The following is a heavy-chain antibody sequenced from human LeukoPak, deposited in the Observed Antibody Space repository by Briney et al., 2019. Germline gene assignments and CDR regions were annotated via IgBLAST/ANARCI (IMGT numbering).Heavy chain of an antibody. J-gene: IGHJ4*02. D-gene: IGHD5-18*01. V-gene: IGHV4-39*01. CDR3: ARRSVMIGYSYTN. Sequence: SETLSLTCTVSGDSMSSSSYYWGWIRQPPGKGLEWIGSIYYSGSTYYNPYLKSRVTISIDTSKNRFSLRLSSVTAADTALYYCARRSVMIGYSYTNSGRGTLVTVSS. CDR2: IYYSGST. CDR1: GDSMSSSSYY.